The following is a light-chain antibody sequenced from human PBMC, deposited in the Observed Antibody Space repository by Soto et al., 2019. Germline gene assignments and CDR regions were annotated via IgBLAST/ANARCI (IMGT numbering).Light chain of an antibody. CDR1: QRVSSN. CDR2: GAS. CDR3: QQYYKWPFT. Sequence: EIVMTQSPATLSVSPGERATLSCRASQRVSSNLAWYQQKPGQAPRRLIYGASTRATGVPARFSGSGSAPDFALTISGLQSDDFAVYYCQQYYKWPFTFGPGNKVDIK. J-gene: IGKJ3*01. V-gene: IGKV3-15*01.